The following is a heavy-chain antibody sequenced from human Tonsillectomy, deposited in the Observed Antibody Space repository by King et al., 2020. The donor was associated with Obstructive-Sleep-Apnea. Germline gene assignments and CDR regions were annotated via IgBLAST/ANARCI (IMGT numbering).Heavy chain of an antibody. V-gene: IGHV4-30-2*01. CDR2: IYHSGST. J-gene: IGHJ4*02. CDR3: ARGQVEFFFDY. D-gene: IGHD3-10*01. Sequence: QLQESGSGLVKPSQTLSLTCAVSGGSIRSGDYSWNWIRQPPGKGLEWIGYIYHSGSTYYNPSLKSRVTISVDRSKNQFSLRLSSVTAADTAVYYCARGQVEFFFDYWSQGTLVTVSS. CDR1: GGSIRSGDYS.